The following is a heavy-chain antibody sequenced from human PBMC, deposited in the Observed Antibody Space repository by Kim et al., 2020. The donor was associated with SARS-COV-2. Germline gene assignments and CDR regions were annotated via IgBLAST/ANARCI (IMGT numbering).Heavy chain of an antibody. V-gene: IGHV3-33*06. Sequence: GGSLRLSCAASGFTFSSYGMHWVRQAPGKGLEWVAVIWYDGSNKYYADSVKGRFTISRDNSKNTLYLQMNSLRAEDTAVYYCAKELGDRSSWYPSYYYYGMDVWGQGTTVTVSS. CDR2: IWYDGSNK. J-gene: IGHJ6*02. CDR3: AKELGDRSSWYPSYYYYGMDV. CDR1: GFTFSSYG. D-gene: IGHD6-13*01.